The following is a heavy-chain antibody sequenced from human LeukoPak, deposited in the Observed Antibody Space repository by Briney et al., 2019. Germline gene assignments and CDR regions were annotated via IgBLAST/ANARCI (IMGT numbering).Heavy chain of an antibody. CDR2: IGGGSGTT. CDR3: AKGFAGGVNY. V-gene: IGHV3-23*01. CDR1: GFIVSSNH. Sequence: GGSLRLSCAASGFIVSSNHMNWVRQAPGKGLEWVSSIGGGSGTTHYADSVKGRFTISRDNSKNTLYVQMNSLRVEDTAVYYCAKGFAGGVNYWGQGTLITVYS. D-gene: IGHD3-10*01. J-gene: IGHJ4*02.